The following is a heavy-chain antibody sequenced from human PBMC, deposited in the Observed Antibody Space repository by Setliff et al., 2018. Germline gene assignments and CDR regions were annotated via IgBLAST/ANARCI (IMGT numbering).Heavy chain of an antibody. Sequence: SETLSLTCAVSGYSISSGYYWGWIRQPPGKGLEWIGSIYHSGSTYYNPSLKSRVTISVDTSRNQFSLKLSSVTAADTAVYYCARLWRRIQQIDYWGQGTLVTVSS. J-gene: IGHJ4*02. CDR3: ARLWRRIQQIDY. D-gene: IGHD3-10*01. CDR1: GYSISSGYY. CDR2: IYHSGST. V-gene: IGHV4-38-2*01.